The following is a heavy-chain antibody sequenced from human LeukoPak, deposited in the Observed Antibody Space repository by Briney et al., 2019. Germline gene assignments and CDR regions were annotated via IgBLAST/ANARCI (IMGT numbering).Heavy chain of an antibody. CDR1: GFTFSSYS. Sequence: GGSLRLSCAASGFTFSSYSMSWVRQAPGKGLEWGSSISTGSNYIYYADSVKGRFTISRDNAKNSLFLQLNSLRAEDTAVYYCAIDPLDERIAARAFDYWGQGTLVTVSS. CDR2: ISTGSNYI. D-gene: IGHD6-13*01. CDR3: AIDPLDERIAARAFDY. V-gene: IGHV3-21*01. J-gene: IGHJ4*02.